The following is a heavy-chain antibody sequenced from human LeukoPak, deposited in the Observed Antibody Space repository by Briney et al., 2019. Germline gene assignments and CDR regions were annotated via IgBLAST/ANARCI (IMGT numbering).Heavy chain of an antibody. CDR1: GFTFSDYY. D-gene: IGHD4-17*01. J-gene: IGHJ1*01. Sequence: GGSLRLSCAASGFTFSDYYMICIRQAPGKGLEWVSYISSSGSTIYYEDSVKGRFTISRDNAKNSLYLQMNSLRAEDTAVYYCASNRYGDYVSLVYFQHWGQGTLVTVSS. CDR2: ISSSGSTI. V-gene: IGHV3-11*01. CDR3: ASNRYGDYVSLVYFQH.